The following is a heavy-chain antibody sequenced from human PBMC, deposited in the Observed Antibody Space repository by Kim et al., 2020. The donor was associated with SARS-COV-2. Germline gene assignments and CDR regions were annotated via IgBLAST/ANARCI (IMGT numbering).Heavy chain of an antibody. V-gene: IGHV4-61*01. CDR2: IYYSGST. J-gene: IGHJ5*01. CDR1: GGSVSSGSYY. Sequence: SETLSLTCTVSGGSVSSGSYYWSWIRQPPGKGLEWIGYIYYSGSTNYNPSLKSRVTISVDTSKNQFSLKLSSVTAADTAVYYCARSLSADRYSLMGGWF. CDR3: ARSLSADRYSLMGGWF. D-gene: IGHD5-18*01.